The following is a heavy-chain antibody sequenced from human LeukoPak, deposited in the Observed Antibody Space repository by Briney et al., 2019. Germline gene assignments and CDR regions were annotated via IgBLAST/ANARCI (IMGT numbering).Heavy chain of an antibody. J-gene: IGHJ3*02. Sequence: SETLSLPRTVSGGSISRYYWSWIRQPPGKGREGIGYIYYSGSTNYNPSLQSRATISVDTPKNQFSLKLSSETAADTPVYYCARLDGVSNAFDIWGQGTMVTVSS. CDR3: ARLDGVSNAFDI. V-gene: IGHV4-59*08. D-gene: IGHD3-3*02. CDR2: IYYSGST. CDR1: GGSISRYY.